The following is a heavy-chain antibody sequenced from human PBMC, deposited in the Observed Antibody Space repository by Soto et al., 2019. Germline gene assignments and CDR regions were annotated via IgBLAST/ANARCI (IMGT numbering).Heavy chain of an antibody. V-gene: IGHV3-23*01. CDR1: GFTFSSYA. Sequence: GGSLRLSCAASGFTFSSYAMSWVRQAPGKGLEWVSAISGSGGSTYYADSVKGRFTISRDNSKNTLYLQMNSLRAEDTAVYYCAKADGRAIFGVVNYYYGMDVWGQGTTVTVSS. D-gene: IGHD3-3*01. CDR3: AKADGRAIFGVVNYYYGMDV. J-gene: IGHJ6*02. CDR2: ISGSGGST.